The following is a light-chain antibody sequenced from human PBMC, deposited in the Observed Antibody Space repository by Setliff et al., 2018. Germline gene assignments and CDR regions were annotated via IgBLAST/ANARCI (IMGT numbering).Light chain of an antibody. Sequence: QSVLAQPASVSGSPGQSIAISCTGTSSDVGAYDYVSWYQQHPDRAPKLMIYNVNKRPSGVPDRFSASRSGDTASLTISGLQAEDESDYYCCSYAGNSYAFGTGTKVTVL. CDR3: CSYAGNSYA. CDR1: SSDVGAYDY. CDR2: NVN. V-gene: IGLV2-11*01. J-gene: IGLJ1*01.